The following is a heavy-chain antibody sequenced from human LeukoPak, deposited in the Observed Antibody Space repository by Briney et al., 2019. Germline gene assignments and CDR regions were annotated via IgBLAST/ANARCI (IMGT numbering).Heavy chain of an antibody. CDR1: GFTFSSYS. Sequence: GGSLRLSCAASGFTFSSYSMNWVRQAPGKGLEWVSSISSSSSYIYYADSVKGRFTISRDNAKNSLYLQMNSLRAEDTAVYYCARADTAMVILDYWGRGTLVTVSS. J-gene: IGHJ4*02. CDR2: ISSSSSYI. V-gene: IGHV3-21*01. D-gene: IGHD5-18*01. CDR3: ARADTAMVILDY.